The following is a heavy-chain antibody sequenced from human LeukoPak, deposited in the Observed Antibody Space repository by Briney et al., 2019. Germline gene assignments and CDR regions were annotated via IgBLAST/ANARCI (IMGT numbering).Heavy chain of an antibody. V-gene: IGHV1-18*01. J-gene: IGHJ4*02. CDR3: ARAEYSLGGYYFDY. Sequence: ASVKVSCKASGYTLTSYCISWVRQAPGQGRDGMGWISAYNGNTNYAQKLQVRVTMTTDTSTSTASMELRSLRSADTAVYYCARAEYSLGGYYFDYWGQGTLVTVSS. CDR2: ISAYNGNT. D-gene: IGHD6-6*01. CDR1: GYTLTSYC.